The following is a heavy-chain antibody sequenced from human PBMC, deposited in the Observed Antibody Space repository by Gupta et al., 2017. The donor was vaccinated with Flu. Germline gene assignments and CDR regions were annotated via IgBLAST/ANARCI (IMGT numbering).Heavy chain of an antibody. Sequence: EEQLLESGGGLAQPGGSLRLPCAASGFTFDNFVMNWVRQAPGKGLEWVSAITIRGDSTYYADSVKGRFTISRDNFKNTLYLQLNNLTAEDTAVYYCARGVSTSWYRGLDVWGQGTTVTVSS. CDR2: ITIRGDST. CDR1: GFTFDNFV. V-gene: IGHV3-23*01. D-gene: IGHD6-13*01. CDR3: ARGVSTSWYRGLDV. J-gene: IGHJ6*02.